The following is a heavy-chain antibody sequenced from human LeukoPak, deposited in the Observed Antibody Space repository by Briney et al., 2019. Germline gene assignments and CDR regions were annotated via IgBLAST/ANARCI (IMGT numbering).Heavy chain of an antibody. V-gene: IGHV1-8*01. CDR1: GYTFTSYD. CDR3: ARDWFGDSWSTGYHTPGY. D-gene: IGHD3-3*01. CDR2: MNPNSGNT. Sequence: RASVKVSCKASGYTFTSYDINWVRQATGQGLEWMGWMNPNSGNTGYAQKFQGRVTMTRDTSTSTVYMELSSLRSEDTAVYYCARDWFGDSWSTGYHTPGYWGQGTLVTVSS. J-gene: IGHJ4*02.